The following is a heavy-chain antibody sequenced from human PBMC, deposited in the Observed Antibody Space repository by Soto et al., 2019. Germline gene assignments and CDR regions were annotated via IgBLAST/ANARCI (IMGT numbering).Heavy chain of an antibody. CDR3: ASPTLGAFDI. CDR1: GGSISSSNYY. CDR2: IYYSGST. V-gene: IGHV4-39*01. J-gene: IGHJ3*02. Sequence: SETLSLTCAVSGGSISSSNYYWGWIRQPPGKGLEWIGSIYYSGSTSYNSSLKSRVTISVDTSKNQFSLRLSSVTAADTAVYYCASPTLGAFDIWGQGTMITVSS. D-gene: IGHD3-16*01.